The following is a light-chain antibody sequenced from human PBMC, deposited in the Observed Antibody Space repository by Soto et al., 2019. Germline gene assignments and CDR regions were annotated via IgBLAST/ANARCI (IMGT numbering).Light chain of an antibody. Sequence: DIRLTQSPSTLSASFGDSVTITFLASQSVSSWLAWYQQKPGRAPRLLIYDASKLEAGVPSRFSGSGSGTDFTLTISSLQPEDFATYYCQQFNNYPITFGQGTRLEIK. CDR3: QQFNNYPIT. CDR2: DAS. V-gene: IGKV1-5*01. J-gene: IGKJ5*01. CDR1: QSVSSW.